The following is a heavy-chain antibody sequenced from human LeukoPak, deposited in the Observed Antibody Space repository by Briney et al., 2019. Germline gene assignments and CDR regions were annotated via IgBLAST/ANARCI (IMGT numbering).Heavy chain of an antibody. CDR1: GFTVSSNY. V-gene: IGHV3-66*01. CDR3: AREVVRGIFDY. D-gene: IGHD3-10*01. CDR2: IYSGSST. J-gene: IGHJ4*02. Sequence: GGSLRLSCAASGFTVSSNYMSWVRQAPGKGLEWVSVIYSGSSTYYADSVKGRFTISRDNSKNTLYLQMNSLRAEDTAVYYCAREVVRGIFDYWGQGTLVTVSS.